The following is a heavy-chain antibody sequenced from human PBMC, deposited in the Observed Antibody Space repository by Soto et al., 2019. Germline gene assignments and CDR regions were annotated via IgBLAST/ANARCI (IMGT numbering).Heavy chain of an antibody. Sequence: PSETLSLTCTVSGGSISSSTYSWGWIRQPPGKGPEWIGTFYYSGGTYYNPSLKSRVTISVDTTKNQFFLKLNSATAADTAVYYCGRLNGYCVSTGCHGYYGMDVWGQGTTVTVS. D-gene: IGHD2-2*03. CDR2: FYYSGGT. CDR3: GRLNGYCVSTGCHGYYGMDV. CDR1: GGSISSSTYS. J-gene: IGHJ6*02. V-gene: IGHV4-39*01.